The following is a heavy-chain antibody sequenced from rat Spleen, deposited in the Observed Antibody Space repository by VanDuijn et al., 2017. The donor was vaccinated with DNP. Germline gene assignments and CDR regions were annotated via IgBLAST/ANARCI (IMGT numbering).Heavy chain of an antibody. Sequence: EVQLVESGGGLVQPGRSLKLSCAASGFTFSDYNMAWVRQAPKKGLEWVATIIASSGTTYYRDSVKGRFTISTDNAKNTLYLQMDSLRSEDTATYYCTRHGEVPTRYAMDAWGQGVMVTVSS. CDR2: IIASSGTT. J-gene: IGHJ2*01. CDR1: GFTFSDYN. V-gene: IGHV5-7*01. D-gene: IGHD2-1*01. CDR3: TRHGEVPTRYAMDA.